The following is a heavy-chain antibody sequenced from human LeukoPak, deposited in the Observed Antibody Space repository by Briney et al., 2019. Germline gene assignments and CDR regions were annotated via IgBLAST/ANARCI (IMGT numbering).Heavy chain of an antibody. CDR2: ISGSGGST. J-gene: IGHJ4*02. Sequence: PGGSLRLSCAASGFTFISYAMSWVRQAPVKGLEWVSIISGSGGSTYYADSVKGRFTISRDNSKSTLYLQMNSLRAEDTAVYYCAVCHWHSSGCRNDYWGQGTLVTVSS. V-gene: IGHV3-23*01. CDR1: GFTFISYA. CDR3: AVCHWHSSGCRNDY. D-gene: IGHD6-19*01.